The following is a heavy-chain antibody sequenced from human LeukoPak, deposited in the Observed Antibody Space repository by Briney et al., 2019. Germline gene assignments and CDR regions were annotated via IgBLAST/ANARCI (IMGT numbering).Heavy chain of an antibody. CDR3: AKRVQYDDSHYCIFDY. D-gene: IGHD3-22*01. V-gene: IGHV3-23*01. CDR2: IDANAVGT. Sequence: PGGSLRLSCAASGFTFSNYVMNWVRQAPGKGLEWVSTIDANAVGTYYADSVKGRFTISSDNSKNTLYLQMSSLRAEDTAVYYCAKRVQYDDSHYCIFDYWGQGTLVTVSS. J-gene: IGHJ4*02. CDR1: GFTFSNYV.